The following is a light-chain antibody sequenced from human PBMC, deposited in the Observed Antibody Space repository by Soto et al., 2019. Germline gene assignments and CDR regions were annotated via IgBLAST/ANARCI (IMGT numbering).Light chain of an antibody. Sequence: EIVLTQSPGTPSLSPGERATLSCKTSQSVADNELGWYQQKPGQSPRLLIYGISSSATGMPDRFSGSGSGTDFTLTISRLEPEDFAVYYCQQYDSLISFGGGTRVEI. CDR3: QQYDSLIS. J-gene: IGKJ4*01. CDR2: GIS. CDR1: QSVADNE. V-gene: IGKV3-20*01.